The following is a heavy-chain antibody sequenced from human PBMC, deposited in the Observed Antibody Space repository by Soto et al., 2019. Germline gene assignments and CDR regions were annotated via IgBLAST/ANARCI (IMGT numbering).Heavy chain of an antibody. CDR1: GFTFSNAW. D-gene: IGHD3-16*02. CDR2: IKSKTDGGTT. J-gene: IGHJ4*02. V-gene: IGHV3-15*07. Sequence: GGSLRLSCAASGFTFSNAWMNWVRQAPGKGLEWVGRIKSKTDGGTTDYAAPVKGRFTISRDDSKNTLYLQMNSLKTEDTAVYYCTTEGVGPAYYDYVWGSYRYPYFDYWGQGTLVTVSS. CDR3: TTEGVGPAYYDYVWGSYRYPYFDY.